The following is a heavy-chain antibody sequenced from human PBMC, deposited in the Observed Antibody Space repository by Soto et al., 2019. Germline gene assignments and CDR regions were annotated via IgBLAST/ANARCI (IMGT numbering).Heavy chain of an antibody. Sequence: QVQLVQSGADVKKPGASVKVSCKASGYNFTSYGISWVRQDPGHGLEWMGWISPHNDRTKYARRFQDRVTMTTETPTSTVYMELGSLRSDDTAVYYCARDLYYSSGRYFDHDDFDIWGQGTVVTVSS. CDR2: ISPHNDRT. CDR3: ARDLYYSSGRYFDHDDFDI. J-gene: IGHJ3*02. V-gene: IGHV1-18*01. D-gene: IGHD6-19*01. CDR1: GYNFTSYG.